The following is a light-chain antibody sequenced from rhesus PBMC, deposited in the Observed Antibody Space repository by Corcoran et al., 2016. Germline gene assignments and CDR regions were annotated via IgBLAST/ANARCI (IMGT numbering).Light chain of an antibody. J-gene: IGKJ4*01. CDR2: VAS. Sequence: EIVMTQSPAILALSPGERATLSCRASQTINNFLTWYQQKPGQAPRLLIYVASRRATGIPDRFSGSGSGTEFTLTISSLEPGDVGVYCGLQSSIWPLTFGGGTKVKLK. V-gene: IGKV3-24*04. CDR3: LQSSIWPLT. CDR1: QTINNF.